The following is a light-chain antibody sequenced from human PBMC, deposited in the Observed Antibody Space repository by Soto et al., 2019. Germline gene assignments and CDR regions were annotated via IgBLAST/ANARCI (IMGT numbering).Light chain of an antibody. Sequence: GDRVTITCRASQGIXXXXAXYQQKPGRAPKLLIYSASTLQSGVPSRFSGSGSGTEFTLTISSLQPEDFATYYCQQLTGFPSITXGQGTRLEIK. CDR1: QGIXXX. V-gene: IGKV1-9*01. J-gene: IGKJ5*01. CDR3: QQLTGFPSIT. CDR2: SAS.